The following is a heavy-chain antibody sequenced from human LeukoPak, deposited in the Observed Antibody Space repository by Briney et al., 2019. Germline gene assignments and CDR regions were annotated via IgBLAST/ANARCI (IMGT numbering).Heavy chain of an antibody. CDR3: ARVSSVTSDYYYYGMDV. J-gene: IGHJ6*02. D-gene: IGHD4-17*01. V-gene: IGHV1-69*01. CDR1: GGSFSSYA. CDR2: IIPIFGTA. Sequence: ASVKVSCKASGGSFSSYAISWVRQAPGQGLEWMGGIIPIFGTANYAQKFQGRVTITADESTSTAYMELSSLRSEDTAVYYCARVSSVTSDYYYYGMDVWGLGTTVTVSS.